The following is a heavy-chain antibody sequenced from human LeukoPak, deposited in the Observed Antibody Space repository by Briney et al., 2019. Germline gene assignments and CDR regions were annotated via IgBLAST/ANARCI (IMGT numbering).Heavy chain of an antibody. V-gene: IGHV4-59*08. J-gene: IGHJ4*02. CDR2: IYCSGST. CDR1: GGSISSYY. CDR3: ARHFGYSYGYDY. Sequence: KPSETLSLTCTVSGGSISSYYWSWIRQPPGKGLERIGYIYCSGSTNYNPSLKSRVTISVDTSKNQFSLKLGSVTAADTAVYYCARHFGYSYGYDYWGQGTLVTVSS. D-gene: IGHD5-18*01.